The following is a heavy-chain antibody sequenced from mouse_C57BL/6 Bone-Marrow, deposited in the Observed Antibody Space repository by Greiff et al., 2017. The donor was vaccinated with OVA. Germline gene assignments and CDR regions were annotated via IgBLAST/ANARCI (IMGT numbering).Heavy chain of an antibody. J-gene: IGHJ3*01. CDR1: GFSLTSYG. CDR2: IWRGGST. Sequence: VQLQQSGPGLVQPSQSLSITCTVSGFSLTSYGVHWVRQSPGKGLEWLGVIWRGGSTAYNAAVMSRLSRTNDNSNSQLFFKMTRLQADDTSIYYCKGTPPFAYWGQGTLVTVSA. CDR3: KGTPPFAY. V-gene: IGHV2-5*01.